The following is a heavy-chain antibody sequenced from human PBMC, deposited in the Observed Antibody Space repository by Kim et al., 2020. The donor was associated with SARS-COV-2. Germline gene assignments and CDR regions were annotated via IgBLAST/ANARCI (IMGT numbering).Heavy chain of an antibody. V-gene: IGHV4-39*07. Sequence: SETLSLTCTVSGGSISSSSYYWGWIRQPPGKGLEWIGSIYYSGSTYYNPSLKSRVTISVDTSKNQFSLKLSSVTAADTAVYYCARDQSDAAAGTPDYYYGMDVWGQGTTVTVSS. CDR2: IYYSGST. D-gene: IGHD6-13*01. CDR1: GGSISSSSYY. J-gene: IGHJ6*02. CDR3: ARDQSDAAAGTPDYYYGMDV.